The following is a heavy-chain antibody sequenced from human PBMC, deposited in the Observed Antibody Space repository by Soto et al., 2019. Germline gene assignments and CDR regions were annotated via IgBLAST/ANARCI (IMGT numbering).Heavy chain of an antibody. D-gene: IGHD3-22*01. Sequence: LSRTCAVSGVSFSSGDYYWIWLRQPPGKGLEWTRYIYYSGSTSYKPSLKRRVTISVDTSKNQFSLKLSSVTAADTAVYYCARGDRTMIVVSGAFDIWGQGTMVSVSS. V-gene: IGHV4-30-4*01. CDR3: ARGDRTMIVVSGAFDI. CDR1: GVSFSSGDYY. CDR2: IYYSGST. J-gene: IGHJ3*02.